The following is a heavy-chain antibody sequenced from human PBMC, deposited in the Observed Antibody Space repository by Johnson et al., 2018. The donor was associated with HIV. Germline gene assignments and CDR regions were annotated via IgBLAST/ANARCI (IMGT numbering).Heavy chain of an antibody. CDR2: IYSGGST. J-gene: IGHJ3*02. CDR3: ARASDAFDI. CDR1: GFTVSSNY. Sequence: MQLVESGGGLVQPGGSLRLSCAAFGFTVSSNYMSWVRQAPGKGLEWVSVIYSGGSTYYADSVKDRFTISRDNSKNTLYLHMNSLRAEDTAVYYCARASDAFDIGGQGTMVTVSS. V-gene: IGHV3-66*01.